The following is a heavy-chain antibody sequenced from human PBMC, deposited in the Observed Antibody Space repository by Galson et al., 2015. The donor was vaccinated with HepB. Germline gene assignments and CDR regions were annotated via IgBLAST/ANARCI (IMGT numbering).Heavy chain of an antibody. J-gene: IGHJ3*02. CDR2: IYSGGST. CDR3: EARSSGWYSVDAFDI. CDR1: GFTVSSNH. D-gene: IGHD6-19*01. V-gene: IGHV3-66*02. Sequence: SLRLSCAASGFTVSSNHMSWVRQAPGKGLEWVSVIYSGGSTYYADSVKGRFTISRDNSKNTLYLQMNSLRAEDTAVYYCEARSSGWYSVDAFDIWGQGTMVTVSS.